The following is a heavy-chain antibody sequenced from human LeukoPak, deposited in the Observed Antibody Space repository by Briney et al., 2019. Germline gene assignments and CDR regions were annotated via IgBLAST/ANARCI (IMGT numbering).Heavy chain of an antibody. CDR2: ISGSGGTT. CDR1: GFTFSSYA. V-gene: IGHV3-23*01. D-gene: IGHD3-22*01. Sequence: PGGSLRLSCAASGFTFSSYAMSWVRQAPGKGLEWVSAISGSGGTTYYADSVKGRFTISRDNSKNRLYLQMNSLRAEDTAVYYCAKEVLDSSVYYPGGYFDYWGQGTRVTVSS. CDR3: AKEVLDSSVYYPGGYFDY. J-gene: IGHJ4*02.